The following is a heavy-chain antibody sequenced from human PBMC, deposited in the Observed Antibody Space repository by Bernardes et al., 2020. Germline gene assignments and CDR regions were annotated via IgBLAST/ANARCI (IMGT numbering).Heavy chain of an antibody. Sequence: SLRLSCAASGFTFDDYAMHWVRQAPGKGLEWVSGISWNSGYIGYADSVKGRFTISRDNAKNSLYLQMNSLRAEDTALYYCARSLGAYSGSYSDYWGQGTLVAVSS. CDR3: ARSLGAYSGSYSDY. J-gene: IGHJ4*02. D-gene: IGHD1-26*01. CDR1: GFTFDDYA. V-gene: IGHV3-9*01. CDR2: ISWNSGYI.